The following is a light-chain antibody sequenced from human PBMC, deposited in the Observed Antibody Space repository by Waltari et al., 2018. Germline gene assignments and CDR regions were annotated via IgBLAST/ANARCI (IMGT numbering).Light chain of an antibody. J-gene: IGLJ3*02. Sequence: QSALTQPPSVSAAPGQKVTISCSGSSTNIGSRDVSCYQQFPGTAPKLLIFENNKRPSGIPDRFSGSKSDTSATLGITGLQTGDEADYYCGTWDNSLRAGVFGGGTKVTVL. CDR3: GTWDNSLRAGV. CDR1: STNIGSRD. V-gene: IGLV1-51*01. CDR2: ENN.